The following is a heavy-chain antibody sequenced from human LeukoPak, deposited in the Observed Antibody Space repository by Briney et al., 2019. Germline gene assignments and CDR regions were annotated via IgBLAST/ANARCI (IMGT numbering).Heavy chain of an antibody. J-gene: IGHJ4*02. V-gene: IGHV4-39*07. CDR2: IYYSGST. CDR1: GGSISSSSYY. CDR3: ASMIAVAGQRPKYLDY. Sequence: SETLSLTCTVSGGSISSSSYYWGWIRQPPGKGLEWIGSIYYSGSTNYNPSLKSRVTISVDKSKNQFSLKLSSVTAADTAVYYCASMIAVAGQRPKYLDYWGQGTLVTVSS. D-gene: IGHD6-19*01.